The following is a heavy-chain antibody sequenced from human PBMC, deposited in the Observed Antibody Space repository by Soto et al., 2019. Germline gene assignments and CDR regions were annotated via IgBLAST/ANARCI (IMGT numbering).Heavy chain of an antibody. CDR1: GFTFSAYD. J-gene: IGHJ4*02. CDR3: AKHWDY. CDR2: ITTSGITT. V-gene: IGHV3-23*01. Sequence: EVQLLESGGGLVQPGGSLRLSCAASGFTFSAYDMSWVRQAPGKGLEWVSTITTSGITTYYADSVKGRLTISRDNSRNTLYLQMNRLRAEDTAVYFCAKHWDYWGQGTLVTVSS.